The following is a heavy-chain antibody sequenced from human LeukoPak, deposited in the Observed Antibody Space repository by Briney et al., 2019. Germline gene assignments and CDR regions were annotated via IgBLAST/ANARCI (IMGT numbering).Heavy chain of an antibody. D-gene: IGHD7-27*01. CDR1: GFRSSNYG. V-gene: IGHV3-30*02. CDR2: TRPDKDDK. Sequence: TGGSLRLSCTMSGFRSSNYGLYWVRQAPDKGLEWVAFTRPDKDDKYYSDSVRGRFTISRDNPKNTLYLQMNSRRVEDTALYFCAKGVSEWGNLGNWGQGTLVTVSS. J-gene: IGHJ4*02. CDR3: AKGVSEWGNLGN.